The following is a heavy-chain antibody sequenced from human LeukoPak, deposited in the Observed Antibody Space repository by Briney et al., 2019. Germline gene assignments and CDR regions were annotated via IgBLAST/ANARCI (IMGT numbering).Heavy chain of an antibody. CDR2: INHSGST. J-gene: IGHJ3*02. Sequence: SETLSLTCAVYGGSFSGYYWSWIRQPPGKGLEWIGEINHSGSTNYNPSLKSRVTISVDTSKNQFSLKLSSVTAADTAVYYCAGFGLRWFSDAFDIWGQGTMVTVSS. D-gene: IGHD4-23*01. CDR1: GGSFSGYY. V-gene: IGHV4-34*01. CDR3: AGFGLRWFSDAFDI.